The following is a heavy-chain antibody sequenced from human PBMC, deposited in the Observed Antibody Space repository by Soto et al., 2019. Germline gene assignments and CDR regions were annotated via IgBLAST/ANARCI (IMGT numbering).Heavy chain of an antibody. D-gene: IGHD4-17*01. V-gene: IGHV4-31*03. CDR1: GGSISSGGYY. J-gene: IGHJ6*03. CDR2: IYYSGST. CDR3: ARGKDGDYYYYYYMDV. Sequence: ASETLSLTCTVSGGSISSGGYYWSWIRQHPGKGLEWIGYIYYSGSTYYNPSLKSRVTISVDTSKNQFSLKLSSVTAADTAVYYCARGKDGDYYYYYYMDVWGKGTTVTVS.